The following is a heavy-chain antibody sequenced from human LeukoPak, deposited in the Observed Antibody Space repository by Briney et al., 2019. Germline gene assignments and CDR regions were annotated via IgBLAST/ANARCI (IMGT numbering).Heavy chain of an antibody. J-gene: IGHJ4*02. V-gene: IGHV1-2*02. CDR2: ISPKTGDT. CDR1: GYSFSDSY. Sequence: GASVKVSCKASGYSFSDSYIHWVRQAPGQGLEWMGWISPKTGDTHYVQKFQGRVTLTRDTSISTAYMELSSLRSDDTAVYYCASGGYDSSGYYLSWGQGTLVTVSS. D-gene: IGHD3-22*01. CDR3: ASGGYDSSGYYLS.